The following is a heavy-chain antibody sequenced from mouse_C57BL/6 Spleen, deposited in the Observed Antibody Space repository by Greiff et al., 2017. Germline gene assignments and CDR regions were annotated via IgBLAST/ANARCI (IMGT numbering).Heavy chain of an antibody. CDR1: GYTFTSYW. J-gene: IGHJ2*01. V-gene: IGHV1-61*01. D-gene: IGHD3-2*02. CDR3: ASSGGDYFDY. CDR2: IYPSDSET. Sequence: QVQLQQPGAELVRPGSSVKLSCKASGYTFTSYWMDWVKQRPGQGLEWIGNIYPSDSETHYNQKFKDKATLTVDKSSSTAYMQLSSLTSEDSAVYYCASSGGDYFDYWGQGTTLTVSS.